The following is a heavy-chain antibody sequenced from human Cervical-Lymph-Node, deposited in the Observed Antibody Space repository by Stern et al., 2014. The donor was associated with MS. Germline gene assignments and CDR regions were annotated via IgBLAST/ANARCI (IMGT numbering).Heavy chain of an antibody. J-gene: IGHJ3*02. V-gene: IGHV1-46*01. CDR2: INPSGGST. Sequence: VHLVESGAEVKKPGASVKVSCKASGYNFTNFYMDWVRQAPGQGLEWMGIINPSGGSTSYAQKFQGRVTMTRDTSTSTVYMELSSLRSEDAAVYYCAIGAFDIWGQGTMVTVSS. CDR1: GYNFTNFY. CDR3: AIGAFDI.